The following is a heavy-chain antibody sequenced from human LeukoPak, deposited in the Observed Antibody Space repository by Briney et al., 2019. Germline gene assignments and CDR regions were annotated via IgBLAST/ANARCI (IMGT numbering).Heavy chain of an antibody. D-gene: IGHD6-19*01. Sequence: KPSETLSLTCTVSGGSISSSSYYWGCIRQPPGKGLEWIGSIYYSGSTYYNPSLKSRVTISVDTSKNQFSLKLSSVTAADTAVYYCATFHSSGWFYAFDIWGQGTMVTVSS. CDR1: GGSISSSSYY. CDR2: IYYSGST. V-gene: IGHV4-39*01. J-gene: IGHJ3*02. CDR3: ATFHSSGWFYAFDI.